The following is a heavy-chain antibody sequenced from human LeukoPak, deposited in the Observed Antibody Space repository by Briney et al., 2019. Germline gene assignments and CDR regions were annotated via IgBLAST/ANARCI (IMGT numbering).Heavy chain of an antibody. J-gene: IGHJ4*02. CDR2: IRYDGSNK. CDR3: ASAHRYYYGSGSYLRQDY. D-gene: IGHD3-10*01. CDR1: GLTFSSYG. Sequence: GGSLRLSCAASGLTFSSYGMHWVRQAPGKGLEWVAFIRYDGSNKYYADSVKGRFTISRDNSKNTLYLQMNSLRAEDTAVYYCASAHRYYYGSGSYLRQDYWGQGTLVTVSS. V-gene: IGHV3-30*02.